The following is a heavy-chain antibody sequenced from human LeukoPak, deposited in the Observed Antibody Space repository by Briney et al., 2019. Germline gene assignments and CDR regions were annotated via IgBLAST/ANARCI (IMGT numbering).Heavy chain of an antibody. J-gene: IGHJ5*02. V-gene: IGHV3-48*01. CDR1: GFTFSSYS. CDR2: ISSSSSTI. CDR3: AKEGGSSTWYDGWFDP. D-gene: IGHD6-13*01. Sequence: PGGSLRLSCAASGFTFSSYSMNWVRQAPGKGLEWVSYISSSSSTIYYADSVKGRFTISRDNAKNTLYLQMNTLRAEDTAVYYCAKEGGSSTWYDGWFDPWGQGTLVTVSS.